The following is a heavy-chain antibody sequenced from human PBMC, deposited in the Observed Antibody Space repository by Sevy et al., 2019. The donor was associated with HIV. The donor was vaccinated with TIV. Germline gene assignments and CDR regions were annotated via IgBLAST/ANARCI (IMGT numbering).Heavy chain of an antibody. CDR3: ARRSMGATTGFDY. D-gene: IGHD1-26*01. J-gene: IGHJ4*02. CDR1: GGSISSSSYY. Sequence: SETLSLTCTVSGGSISSSSYYWDWIRQPPGKGLEWIGSIYYSGSTYYNPSLKSRVTISVDTSKNQFSLKLSSVTAADTAVYYCARRSMGATTGFDYWGQGTLVTVSS. CDR2: IYYSGST. V-gene: IGHV4-39*01.